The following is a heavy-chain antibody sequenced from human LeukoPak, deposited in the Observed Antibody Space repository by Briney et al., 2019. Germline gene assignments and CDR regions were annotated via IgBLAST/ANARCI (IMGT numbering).Heavy chain of an antibody. V-gene: IGHV3-43*02. D-gene: IGHD3-10*01. J-gene: IGHJ4*02. CDR2: ISGDGVST. Sequence: GGSLRLSCAASGFMFDDSAMHWVRQAPGKGLEWVSLISGDGVSTFYADSVKGRFTISRDNAKNSLYLQMNSLRAEDTAVYYCARERADLWFGELYYTNWGQGTLVTVSS. CDR3: ARERADLWFGELYYTN. CDR1: GFMFDDSA.